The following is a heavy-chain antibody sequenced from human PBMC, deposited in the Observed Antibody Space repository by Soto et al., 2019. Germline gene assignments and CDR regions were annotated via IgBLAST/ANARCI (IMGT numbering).Heavy chain of an antibody. CDR2: ISTDGGTT. D-gene: IGHD6-13*01. V-gene: IGHV3-74*01. Sequence: EVQLVESGGGLVQPGGSLRLSCAASGFTFSSYWMHWVRQAPGKGLVWVSDISTDGGTTRYADSVRGRFTISRDNAKNTLYRQINSLRAEDTAVYFCARGGVQPADYRGQGTLVTVSS. CDR1: GFTFSSYW. J-gene: IGHJ4*02. CDR3: ARGGVQPADY.